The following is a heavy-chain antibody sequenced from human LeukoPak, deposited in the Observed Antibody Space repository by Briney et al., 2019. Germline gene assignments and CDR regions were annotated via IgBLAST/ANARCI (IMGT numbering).Heavy chain of an antibody. J-gene: IGHJ4*02. CDR2: IKQDGSEK. V-gene: IGHV3-7*01. Sequence: GGSLRLSCATSGFTFTTYWMNCVRQAPGKGLEWVANIKQDGSEKYYVDSVKGRFTISRDNARNSLYLQMNSLRADDTAVYYCARGGGYAWDYWGQGTLATVSS. D-gene: IGHD5-12*01. CDR3: ARGGGYAWDY. CDR1: GFTFTTYW.